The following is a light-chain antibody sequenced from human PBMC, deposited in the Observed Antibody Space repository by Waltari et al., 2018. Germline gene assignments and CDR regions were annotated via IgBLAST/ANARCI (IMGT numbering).Light chain of an antibody. CDR1: QSISSY. CDR3: QQSYSTPPLT. CDR2: AAS. Sequence: DIQMTQSPSSLSAPVGDRVTITCRASQSISSYLNWYQQKPGKAPKLLIYAASSLQSGVPSRVSGSGSGTDFTLTINSLQPEDFATYYCQQSYSTPPLTFGGGTKVEI. J-gene: IGKJ4*01. V-gene: IGKV1-39*01.